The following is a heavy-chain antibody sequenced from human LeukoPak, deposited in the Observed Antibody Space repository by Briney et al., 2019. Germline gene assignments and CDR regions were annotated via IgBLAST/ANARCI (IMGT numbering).Heavy chain of an antibody. Sequence: GGSLRLSCAASGFSFSNYAMNWVRQAPGKGLEWVSSITGSSSHTYYADSLKGRFTVSRDNAKNSLYLQLNSLRAEDTAVYYCAKDQGQRLVGGVIIAGVDYWGQGALVTVSS. D-gene: IGHD3-3*01. CDR1: GFSFSNYA. V-gene: IGHV3-21*04. CDR3: AKDQGQRLVGGVIIAGVDY. J-gene: IGHJ4*02. CDR2: ITGSSSHT.